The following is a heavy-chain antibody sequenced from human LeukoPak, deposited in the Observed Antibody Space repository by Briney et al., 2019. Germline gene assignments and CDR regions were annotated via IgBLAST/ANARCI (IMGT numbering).Heavy chain of an antibody. CDR1: GGSFSGYY. CDR2: INHSGST. Sequence: SETLSLTCAVYGGSFSGYYWSWIRQPPGKGLEWIGEINHSGSTNYNPSLKSRVTISVDTSKNQFSLKLSSVTAADTAVYYCARGRGYNAFDIWGQGTMVTVSS. J-gene: IGHJ3*02. V-gene: IGHV4-34*01. D-gene: IGHD5-18*01. CDR3: ARGRGYNAFDI.